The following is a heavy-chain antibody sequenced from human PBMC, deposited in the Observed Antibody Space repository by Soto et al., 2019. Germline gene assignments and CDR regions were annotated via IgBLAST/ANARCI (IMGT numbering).Heavy chain of an antibody. D-gene: IGHD5-18*01. CDR1: GGTFSSYP. CDR3: ANSPQHGYSYGFNWFDP. V-gene: IGHV1-69*13. J-gene: IGHJ5*02. CDR2: IIPIFGTA. Sequence: SVKGSWKGSGGTFSSYPISWGQQAPGQGLECMGGIIPIFGTANYAQKFQGRVTITADESTSTAYMELSSLRSEDTAVYYCANSPQHGYSYGFNWFDPWGQGTLVTVSS.